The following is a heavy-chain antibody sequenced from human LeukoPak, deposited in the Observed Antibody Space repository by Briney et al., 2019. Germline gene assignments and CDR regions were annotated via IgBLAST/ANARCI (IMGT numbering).Heavy chain of an antibody. J-gene: IGHJ4*02. CDR2: VSYDGSNT. Sequence: GRSLRLSCAASGFTFSRYGMYWVRQAPGKGLEWVAVVSYDGSNTYYGDSVKSRFTTTRDNSKNTLYLQMNSLRAEDTAVYHCVKDLSEWRTLGAFDYWGQGTLVTVSS. D-gene: IGHD3-16*01. CDR3: VKDLSEWRTLGAFDY. CDR1: GFTFSRYG. V-gene: IGHV3-30*18.